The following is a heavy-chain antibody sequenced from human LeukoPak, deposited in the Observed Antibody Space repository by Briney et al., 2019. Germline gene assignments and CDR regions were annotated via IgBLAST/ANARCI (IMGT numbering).Heavy chain of an antibody. CDR1: GYRFTNYW. D-gene: IGHD3-10*01. J-gene: IGHJ4*02. Sequence: GESLKISCKTSGYRFTNYWIGWVRQMPGKGLEWMGIIYPGGSDTRYSPSFQGLVTISADKSISTAYLQWSSLKASDTAMYYCARQQPGPGVDYWGQGTLVTVSS. CDR2: IYPGGSDT. CDR3: ARQQPGPGVDY. V-gene: IGHV5-51*01.